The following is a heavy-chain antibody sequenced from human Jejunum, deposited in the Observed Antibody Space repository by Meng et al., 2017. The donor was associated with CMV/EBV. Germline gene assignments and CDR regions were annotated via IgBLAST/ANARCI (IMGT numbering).Heavy chain of an antibody. D-gene: IGHD2-2*01. Sequence: VPRQGSGPGLVGPSETLALTCRFSGGLVSKCYWCWIRQTPGGGLEWLGYIYNSGDIYYNPFLEGRVTISTDTSKNQFSLKLRYVTAADTAVYYCVRHGDCSSGSCYYHWLDPWGQGSLVTVSS. CDR3: VRHGDCSSGSCYYHWLDP. CDR2: IYNSGDI. CDR1: GGLVSKCY. V-gene: IGHV4-59*02. J-gene: IGHJ5*01.